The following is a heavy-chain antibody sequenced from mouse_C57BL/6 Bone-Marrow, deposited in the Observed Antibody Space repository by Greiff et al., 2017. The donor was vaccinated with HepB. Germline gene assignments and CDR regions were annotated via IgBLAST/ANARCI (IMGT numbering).Heavy chain of an antibody. CDR1: GYTFTSYW. CDR2: IHPNSGST. D-gene: IGHD1-1*01. J-gene: IGHJ1*03. Sequence: VQLQQSGAELVKPGASVKLSCKASGYTFTSYWMHWVKQRPGQGLEWIGMIHPNSGSTNYNEKFKSKATLTVDKSSSTAYMQLSSLTSEDSAVYYCARRSLRGYGSSYWYFDVWGTGTTVTVSS. V-gene: IGHV1-64*01. CDR3: ARRSLRGYGSSYWYFDV.